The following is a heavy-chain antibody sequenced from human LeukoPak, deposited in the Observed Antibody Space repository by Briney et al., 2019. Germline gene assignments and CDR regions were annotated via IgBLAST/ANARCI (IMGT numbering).Heavy chain of an antibody. CDR3: ARLRTGWTYNWFDP. CDR1: GYTFTSYN. CDR2: MNPNSGNT. D-gene: IGHD4-17*01. Sequence: RASVKVSCKASGYTFTSYNINWVRQATGQGLEWMGWMNPNSGNTGYAQKFQGRVTMTRNTSISTAYMELSSLRSEDTAVYYCARLRTGWTYNWFDPWGQGTLVTVSS. J-gene: IGHJ5*02. V-gene: IGHV1-8*01.